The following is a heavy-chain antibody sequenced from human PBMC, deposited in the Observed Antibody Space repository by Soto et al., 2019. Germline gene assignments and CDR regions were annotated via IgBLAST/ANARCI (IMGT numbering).Heavy chain of an antibody. D-gene: IGHD2-2*01. CDR1: GYTFTSYD. Sequence: QVQLVQSGAEVKKPGASVKVSCKASGYTFTSYDINWVRLATGQGLEWMGWMNPNSGNTAYAQKFKGRVTMTSNTSIDTAYMELSRLRSEDTAVYYCARLKQAYAVAWGQGTLVTVSS. V-gene: IGHV1-8*01. CDR2: MNPNSGNT. CDR3: ARLKQAYAVA. J-gene: IGHJ5*02.